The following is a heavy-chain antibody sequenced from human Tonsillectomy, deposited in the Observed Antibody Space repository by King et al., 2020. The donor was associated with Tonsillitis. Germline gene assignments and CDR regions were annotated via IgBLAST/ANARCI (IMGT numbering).Heavy chain of an antibody. J-gene: IGHJ2*01. Sequence: MQLQESGPGLVKPSQTLPLTCTGSGGSFSSGSYYWSWIRLPAGKGLGWIGHIYISGSTNYNPSLNSRVTISVDTAKNQFSLKLCSVTAADTAVYYCARESGENYRGSWIDWYFDLWGRGTLVTVSS. D-gene: IGHD6-13*01. V-gene: IGHV4-61*02. CDR2: IYISGST. CDR1: GGSFSSGSYY. CDR3: ARESGENYRGSWIDWYFDL.